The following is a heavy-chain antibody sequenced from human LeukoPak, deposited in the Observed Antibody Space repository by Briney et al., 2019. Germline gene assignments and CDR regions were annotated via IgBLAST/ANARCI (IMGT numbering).Heavy chain of an antibody. CDR1: GGSISSGGYY. J-gene: IGHJ4*02. V-gene: IGHV4-31*03. CDR3: ASSGYSYGYVY. D-gene: IGHD5-18*01. Sequence: PSETLSLTCTVSGGSISSGGYYWSWIRQHPGKGLEWIGYIYYSGSTYYNPSLKSRVTISVDTSKNQFSLKLSSVTAADTAVYHCASSGYSYGYVYWGQGTLVTVSS. CDR2: IYYSGST.